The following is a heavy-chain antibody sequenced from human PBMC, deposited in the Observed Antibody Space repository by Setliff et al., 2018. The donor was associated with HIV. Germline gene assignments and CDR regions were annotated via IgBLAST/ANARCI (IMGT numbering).Heavy chain of an antibody. V-gene: IGHV3-74*01. CDR3: EVSYCSGGSCYPAPFDI. Sequence: LPCAVSGGSFSGYYWNWVRQAPGKGLVWVSRINGDGSSTSYADSVKGGFTISRDNAKNTLFLQMNSLRAEDTAVYYCEVSYCSGGSCYPAPFDIWGQGTMVTVSS. D-gene: IGHD2-15*01. CDR2: INGDGSST. J-gene: IGHJ3*02. CDR1: GGSFSGYY.